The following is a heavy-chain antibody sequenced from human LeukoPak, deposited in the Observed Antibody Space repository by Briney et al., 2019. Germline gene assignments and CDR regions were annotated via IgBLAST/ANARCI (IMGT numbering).Heavy chain of an antibody. CDR2: INHSGST. CDR1: GGSFSPYY. V-gene: IGHV4-34*01. J-gene: IGHJ4*02. Sequence: SETLSLTCAVYGGSFSPYYWSWIRQPPGKGLEWIGEINHSGSTNYNPSLKSRVTISVDTSKNQFSLRLSSVTAADTAVYYCARGGFYCGGDCYVDYWGQGTLVTVAS. CDR3: ARGGFYCGGDCYVDY. D-gene: IGHD2-21*02.